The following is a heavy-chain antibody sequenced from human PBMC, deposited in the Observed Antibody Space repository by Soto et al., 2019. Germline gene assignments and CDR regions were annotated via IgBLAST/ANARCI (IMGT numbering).Heavy chain of an antibody. D-gene: IGHD2-2*01. J-gene: IGHJ6*02. Sequence: GGSLRLSCVASGFTFSTYYLYWVRQAPGKGLLWVSRIGPDGTTTAYADSVRGRFTISRDNAKNTLFLQMNSLRAEDTAVYYCARDLSSCSSARCYSFYYGMDLWGQGTTVTVSS. CDR1: GFTFSTYY. CDR3: ARDLSSCSSARCYSFYYGMDL. V-gene: IGHV3-74*03. CDR2: IGPDGTTT.